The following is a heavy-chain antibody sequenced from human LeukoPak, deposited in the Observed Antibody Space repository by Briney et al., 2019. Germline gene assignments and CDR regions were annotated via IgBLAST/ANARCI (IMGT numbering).Heavy chain of an antibody. CDR1: GFTFSSYS. D-gene: IGHD5-12*01. J-gene: IGHJ3*02. Sequence: GGSLRLSCAASGFTFSSYSMNWVRQAPGKGLEWVSYISTSSSPIYYADSVKGRFTISRDNAKNSLYLQMNSLRDEDTAVYYCQWLRLGTGNDAFDIWGQGTMVTVSS. CDR2: ISTSSSPI. V-gene: IGHV3-48*02. CDR3: QWLRLGTGNDAFDI.